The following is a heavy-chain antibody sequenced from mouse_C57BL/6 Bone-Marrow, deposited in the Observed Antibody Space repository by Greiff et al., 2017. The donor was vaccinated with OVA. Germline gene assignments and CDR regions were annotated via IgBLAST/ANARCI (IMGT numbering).Heavy chain of an antibody. J-gene: IGHJ1*03. CDR1: GYAFSSSW. D-gene: IGHD2-4*01. CDR2: IYPGDGDT. V-gene: IGHV1-82*01. Sequence: VKPGASVKISCKASGYAFSSSWMNWVKQRPGKGLEWIGRIYPGDGDTNYNGKFKGKATLTADKSSSTAYMQLSSLTSEDSAVYFCAREDDYDWYFDVWGTGTTVTVSS. CDR3: AREDDYDWYFDV.